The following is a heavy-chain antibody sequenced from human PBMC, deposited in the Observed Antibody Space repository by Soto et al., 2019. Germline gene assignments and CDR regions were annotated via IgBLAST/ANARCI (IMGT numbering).Heavy chain of an antibody. CDR2: ISSNGGST. D-gene: IGHD2-21*02. CDR1: GFTFSRYA. V-gene: IGHV3-64*01. CDR3: GGAGDDGGYYYGMDV. Sequence: EVQLLESGGGLVQPGGSLRLSCAASGFTFSRYAMHWVRQAPGKGLEYVSTISSNGGSTYYANSVKGRFTISRDNSKNSMYPQMGSLRAEEMAVYYCGGAGDDGGYYYGMDVWGQGTTVTVSS. J-gene: IGHJ6*02.